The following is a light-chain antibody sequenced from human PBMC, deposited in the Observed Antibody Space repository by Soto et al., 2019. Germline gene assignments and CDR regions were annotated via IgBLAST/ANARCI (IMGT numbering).Light chain of an antibody. Sequence: QSVLTQPASVSGSPGQSITISCTGTSSDVGGYNYVSWYQQHPGKAPKLMIYEVSNRPSGVSNRFSGSKSGNTASLTISGLQADDEADYYCISYTSSSIDDVFGTGTKVTVL. V-gene: IGLV2-14*01. J-gene: IGLJ1*01. CDR1: SSDVGGYNY. CDR3: ISYTSSSIDDV. CDR2: EVS.